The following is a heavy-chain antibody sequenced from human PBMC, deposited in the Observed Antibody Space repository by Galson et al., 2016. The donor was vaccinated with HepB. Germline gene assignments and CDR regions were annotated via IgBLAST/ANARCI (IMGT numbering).Heavy chain of an antibody. V-gene: IGHV3-72*01. CDR2: MKNKINSYTT. J-gene: IGHJ4*02. CDR3: ARWFYSGSGHDY. CDR1: GFTFSDHY. Sequence: SLRLSCAASGFTFSDHYMDWVRQAPGKGLERVGRMKNKINSYTTEYAAAVKGRFTISRDDSTNSMYLQLNSLKTEDTAVYYCARWFYSGSGHDYWGQGTLVTVSS. D-gene: IGHD3-10*01.